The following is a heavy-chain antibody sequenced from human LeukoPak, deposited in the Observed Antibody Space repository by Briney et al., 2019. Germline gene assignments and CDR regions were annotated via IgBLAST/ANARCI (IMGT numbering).Heavy chain of an antibody. CDR2: IYYSGST. D-gene: IGHD3-22*01. J-gene: IGHJ4*02. CDR3: ARHASYYYDSSGPFDY. Sequence: PSETLSLTCTVSGGSISSSSYYWSWIRQPPGKGLEWIGYIYYSGSTNYNPSLKSRVTISVDTSKNQFSLKLSSVTAADTAVYYCARHASYYYDSSGPFDYWGQGTLVTVSS. V-gene: IGHV4-61*05. CDR1: GGSISSSSYY.